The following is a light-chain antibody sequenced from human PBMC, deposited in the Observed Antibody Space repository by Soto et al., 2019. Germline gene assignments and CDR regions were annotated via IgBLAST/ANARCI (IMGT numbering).Light chain of an antibody. CDR2: DST. CDR3: QQSNVWPPIN. CDR1: QSIHTS. Sequence: VLTQSPATLSLSPVERATLSCRSSQSIHTSLAWYQQKSGKPPRLVIYDSTLRANGVPDRFGGSRSGTEFTLTINSLEPEDFAVYYCQQSNVWPPINFGQGTRLEIK. V-gene: IGKV3-11*01. J-gene: IGKJ5*01.